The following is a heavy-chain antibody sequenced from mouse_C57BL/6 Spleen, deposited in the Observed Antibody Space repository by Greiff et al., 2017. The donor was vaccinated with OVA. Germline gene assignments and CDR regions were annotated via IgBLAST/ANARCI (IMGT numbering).Heavy chain of an antibody. D-gene: IGHD2-3*01. Sequence: QVQLQQSGAELVKPGASVKMSCKASGYTFTSYWITWVKQRPGQGLEWIGDMYPGSGSTNYNEKFKSKATLTVDTSSSTAYMQLSSLTSEDSAVYYCARPFYDGYSLQAMDYWGQGTSVTVSS. J-gene: IGHJ4*01. CDR1: GYTFTSYW. V-gene: IGHV1-55*01. CDR2: MYPGSGST. CDR3: ARPFYDGYSLQAMDY.